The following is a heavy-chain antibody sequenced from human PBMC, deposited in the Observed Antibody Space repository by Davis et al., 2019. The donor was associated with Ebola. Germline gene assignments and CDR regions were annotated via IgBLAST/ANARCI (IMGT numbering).Heavy chain of an antibody. CDR3: ARDPLGLVAATDYYYYGMDV. Sequence: PGGSLRLSCAASGFTFSSYGMHWVRQAPGKGLEWVAVIWYDGSNKYYADSVKGRFTISRDNSKNTLYLQMNSLRAEDTAVYYCARDPLGLVAATDYYYYGMDVWGQGTTVTVSS. V-gene: IGHV3-33*01. J-gene: IGHJ6*02. CDR1: GFTFSSYG. D-gene: IGHD2-15*01. CDR2: IWYDGSNK.